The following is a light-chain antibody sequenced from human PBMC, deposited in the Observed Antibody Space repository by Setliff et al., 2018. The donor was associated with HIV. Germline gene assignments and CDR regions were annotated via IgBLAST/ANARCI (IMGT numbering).Light chain of an antibody. CDR3: SSYTSKSTGV. V-gene: IGLV2-14*03. Sequence: QSVLTQPASVSGSPGQSITISCTGSSNNIGGYESISWYQEHPGEVPKLMIYDVTERPSGVSNRFSGSKSGNTASLTISGLQAEDEADYYCSSYTSKSTGVFGGGTKVTVL. CDR1: SNNIGGYES. CDR2: DVT. J-gene: IGLJ2*01.